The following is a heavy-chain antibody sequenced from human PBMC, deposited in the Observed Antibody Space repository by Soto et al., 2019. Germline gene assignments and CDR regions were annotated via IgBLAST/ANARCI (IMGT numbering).Heavy chain of an antibody. CDR1: GGSISSDCYY. Sequence: LSLTCTVSGGSISSDCYYWSWIRQHPGKGLEWIGYIYYSGSTYYNPSLKSRVTISVDTSKNQSSLKLSSVTAADTAVYYCAREIWDYYYDSSGYSDYWGQGTLVTVSS. D-gene: IGHD3-22*01. CDR2: IYYSGST. V-gene: IGHV4-31*03. CDR3: AREIWDYYYDSSGYSDY. J-gene: IGHJ4*02.